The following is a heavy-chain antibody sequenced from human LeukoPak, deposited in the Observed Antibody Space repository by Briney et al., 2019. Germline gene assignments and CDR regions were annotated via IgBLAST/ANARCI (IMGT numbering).Heavy chain of an antibody. V-gene: IGHV3-20*04. D-gene: IGHD1-14*01. CDR1: GFTFDDYG. CDR2: INWTGGST. Sequence: PGGSLRLSCVASGFTFDDYGMSWVRQAPGEGLEWVSGINWTGGSTGYADSVKGRFTISRDNAKNSLYLQMNSLRAEDTALYYRARGLGTGNPDYWGQGTLVTVSS. J-gene: IGHJ4*02. CDR3: ARGLGTGNPDY.